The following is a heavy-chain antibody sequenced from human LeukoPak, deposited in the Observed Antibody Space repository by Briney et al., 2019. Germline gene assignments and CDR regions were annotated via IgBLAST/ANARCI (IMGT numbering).Heavy chain of an antibody. Sequence: GRSLRLSCAASGFTFSSYGMHWVRQAPGKGLEWVAVISYDGSNKYYADSVKGRFTISRDNSENTLYLQMNSLRAEDTAVYYCARDYGTVWGQGTLVTVSS. CDR2: ISYDGSNK. CDR1: GFTFSSYG. V-gene: IGHV3-30*03. CDR3: ARDYGTV. D-gene: IGHD3-10*01. J-gene: IGHJ4*02.